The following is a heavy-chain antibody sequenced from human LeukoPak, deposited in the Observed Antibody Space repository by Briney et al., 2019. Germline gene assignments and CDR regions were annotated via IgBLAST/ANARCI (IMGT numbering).Heavy chain of an antibody. D-gene: IGHD3-9*01. CDR1: GFTFDDYG. CDR3: AKVGLTGRPYYYYYYMDV. J-gene: IGHJ6*03. Sequence: PGGSLRLSCAASGFTFDDYGISWVRQAPGKGLEWVAFIRYDGSNKNYADSAKGRFTISRDNSKDTLYLQMNSLRAEDTAIYYCAKVGLTGRPYYYYYYMDVWGKGTTVTMSS. V-gene: IGHV3-30*02. CDR2: IRYDGSNK.